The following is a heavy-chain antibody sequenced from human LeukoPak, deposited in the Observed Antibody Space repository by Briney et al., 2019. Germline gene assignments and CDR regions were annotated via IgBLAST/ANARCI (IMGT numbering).Heavy chain of an antibody. D-gene: IGHD3-9*01. J-gene: IGHJ6*03. V-gene: IGHV4-34*01. Sequence: SETLSLTCAVYGGSFSGYYWSWIRQPPGKGLEWIGEINHSGSTNYNPSLKSRVTISVDMSKNQFSLKLSSVTAADTAVYYCARGPAYYDILTGPHRAYYMDVWGKGTTVTVSS. CDR1: GGSFSGYY. CDR3: ARGPAYYDILTGPHRAYYMDV. CDR2: INHSGST.